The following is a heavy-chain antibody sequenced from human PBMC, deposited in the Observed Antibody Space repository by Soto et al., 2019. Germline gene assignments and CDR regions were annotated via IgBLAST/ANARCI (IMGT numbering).Heavy chain of an antibody. J-gene: IGHJ5*02. Sequence: QVQLQESGPGLVKPSQTLSLTCTVSGGSISDGYYCSWIRQHPGKGLEWIGSISYSGSTSYNPSLKSRRTISVDRSKSQFSLNLSSVTAADTAVYYCARRDRSGYSYWLDTWGQGTLVTVSS. D-gene: IGHD3-22*01. CDR3: ARRDRSGYSYWLDT. CDR1: GGSISDGYY. CDR2: ISYSGST. V-gene: IGHV4-31*03.